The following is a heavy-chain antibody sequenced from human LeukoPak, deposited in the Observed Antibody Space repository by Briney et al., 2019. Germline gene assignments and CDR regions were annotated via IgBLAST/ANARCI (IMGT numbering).Heavy chain of an antibody. J-gene: IGHJ6*02. D-gene: IGHD3-10*01. CDR2: ISGDGGST. CDR1: GFTFDDYA. Sequence: PGGSLRLSCAASGFTFDDYAMHWVRQAPGKGLEWVSLISGDGGSTYYADSVKGRFTISRDNSKNSLYLQMNSLRTEDTALYYCAKDITWVGSRRVWFGDGQSYYYYGMDVWGQGTTVTVSS. V-gene: IGHV3-43*02. CDR3: AKDITWVGSRRVWFGDGQSYYYYGMDV.